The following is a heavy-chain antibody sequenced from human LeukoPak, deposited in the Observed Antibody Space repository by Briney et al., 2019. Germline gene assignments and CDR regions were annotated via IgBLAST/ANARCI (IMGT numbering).Heavy chain of an antibody. CDR3: ASGGGSLFDY. CDR1: GGSISSYY. CDR2: IYYSGST. V-gene: IGHV4-39*07. D-gene: IGHD1-26*01. Sequence: SETLSLTCTVSGGSISSYYWGWIRQPPGKGLEWIGSIYYSGSTYYNPSLKSRVTISVDTSKNQFSLKLSSVTAADTAVYYCASGGGSLFDYWGQGTLVTVSS. J-gene: IGHJ4*02.